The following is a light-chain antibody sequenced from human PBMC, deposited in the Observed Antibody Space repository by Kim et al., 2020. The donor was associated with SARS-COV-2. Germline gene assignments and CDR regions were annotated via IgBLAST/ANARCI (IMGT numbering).Light chain of an antibody. Sequence: SSELTQDPAVSMALGQTVRITCQGDSLRNYYINWYQQKPGQAPVLVIYNKKDRPSGIPDRFSGSNSGNTASLTITGTQAEDEADYYCNSWDSSGDHLFGG. CDR2: NKK. CDR1: SLRNYY. J-gene: IGLJ2*01. V-gene: IGLV3-19*01. CDR3: NSWDSSGDHL.